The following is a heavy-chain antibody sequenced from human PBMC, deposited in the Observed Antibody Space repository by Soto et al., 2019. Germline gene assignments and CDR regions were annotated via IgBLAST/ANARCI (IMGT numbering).Heavy chain of an antibody. J-gene: IGHJ5*02. D-gene: IGHD3-3*01. V-gene: IGHV4-31*03. CDR3: AREIFGVVIRWFDP. Sequence: QVQLQESGPGLVKPSQTLSLTCTVSGGSISSGGYYWSWIRQHPGKGLEWIGYIYYSGSTYYNPSLKSRVTISVDTSKIQFSLKLSSVTAADTAVYYCAREIFGVVIRWFDPWGQGTLVTVSS. CDR1: GGSISSGGYY. CDR2: IYYSGST.